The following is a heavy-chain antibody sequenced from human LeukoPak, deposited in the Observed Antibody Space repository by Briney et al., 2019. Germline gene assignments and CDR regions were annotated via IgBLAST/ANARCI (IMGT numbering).Heavy chain of an antibody. V-gene: IGHV4-39*07. CDR3: ARDCGGDCYFSFD. CDR1: GFTFSTYT. D-gene: IGHD2-21*02. J-gene: IGHJ4*02. CDR2: IYYSGST. Sequence: GSLRLSCAASGFTFSTYTMNWVRQPPGKGLEWIGSIYYSGSTYYNPSLKSRVTISVDTSKNQFSLKLSSVTAADTAVYYCARDCGGDCYFSFDWGQGTLVTVSS.